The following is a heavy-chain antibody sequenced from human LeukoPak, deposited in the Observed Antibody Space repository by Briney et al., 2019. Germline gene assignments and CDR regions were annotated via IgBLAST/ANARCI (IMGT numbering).Heavy chain of an antibody. Sequence: SETLSLTCTVSGGSISSYYWSWIRQPPGKGLEWIGYIYYSGSTNYNPSLKSRVTISVDTSKNQFSLKLSSVTAADTAVYYCARALGPRTPYYFDYWGQGTLVTVSS. CDR3: ARALGPRTPYYFDY. J-gene: IGHJ4*02. V-gene: IGHV4-59*01. CDR1: GGSISSYY. CDR2: IYYSGST. D-gene: IGHD1-14*01.